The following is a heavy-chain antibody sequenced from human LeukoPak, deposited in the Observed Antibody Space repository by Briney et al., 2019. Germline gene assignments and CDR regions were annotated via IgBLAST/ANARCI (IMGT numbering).Heavy chain of an antibody. CDR1: GYTFTSYD. J-gene: IGHJ4*02. D-gene: IGHD3-10*01. Sequence: ASVKVSCKASGYTFTSYDINWVRQATGQGLEWMGWMNPNSGNTGYAQKFQGRVTITADESTSTAYMELSSLRSEDTAVYYCARASTYYYGSGRQDFDYWGQGTLVTVSS. V-gene: IGHV1-8*01. CDR3: ARASTYYYGSGRQDFDY. CDR2: MNPNSGNT.